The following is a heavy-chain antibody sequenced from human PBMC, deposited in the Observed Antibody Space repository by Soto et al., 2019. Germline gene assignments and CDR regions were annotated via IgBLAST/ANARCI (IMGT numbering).Heavy chain of an antibody. CDR3: AKDWSYSFFDY. J-gene: IGHJ4*02. CDR2: ISGSGGRT. Sequence: GGSLRLSCAASGVTFSSYAMSGVRQAPGKGLEWVSAISGSGGRTHYADYVKGRFTISRDNPKNTLYLQMNSLRAEDTAVYYCAKDWSYSFFDYWGQGTLVTVSS. CDR1: GVTFSSYA. V-gene: IGHV3-23*01. D-gene: IGHD5-18*01.